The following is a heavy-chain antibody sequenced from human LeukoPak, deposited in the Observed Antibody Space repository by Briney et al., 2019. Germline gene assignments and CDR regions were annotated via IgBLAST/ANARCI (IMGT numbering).Heavy chain of an antibody. D-gene: IGHD3-9*01. Sequence: NPSETLSLTCTVSGGSINSYYWSWIRQPPGKGLEWIGYIYYTGGETNYNPSLKSRLTISVDTSKNQFSLMLTSVTAADTAVYYCARHGFTNYDILTGYYTLPWWFDPWGQGTLVTVSS. J-gene: IGHJ5*02. CDR3: ARHGFTNYDILTGYYTLPWWFDP. CDR1: GGSINSYY. CDR2: IYYTGGET. V-gene: IGHV4-59*08.